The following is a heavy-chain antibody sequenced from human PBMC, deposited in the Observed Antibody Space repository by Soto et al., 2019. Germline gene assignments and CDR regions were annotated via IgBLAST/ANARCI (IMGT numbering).Heavy chain of an antibody. Sequence: QVQLVQSGAEVKKPGASVKVSCKASGYTFTSYALHWVRQAPGQRLEWMGWVNAGNGYTKYSQNFQGRVTITRDTSATASYVELSGLRSEDTAVYYCARPLYADYFDYWGQGTMVTVSS. J-gene: IGHJ4*02. CDR1: GYTFTSYA. CDR3: ARPLYADYFDY. CDR2: VNAGNGYT. V-gene: IGHV1-3*01. D-gene: IGHD4-17*01.